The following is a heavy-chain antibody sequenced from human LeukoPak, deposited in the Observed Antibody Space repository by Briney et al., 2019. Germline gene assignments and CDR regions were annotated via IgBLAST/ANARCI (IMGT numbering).Heavy chain of an antibody. CDR2: IRYDGSKQ. V-gene: IGHV3-30*02. D-gene: IGHD1-1*01. CDR1: AFTFTSYG. CDR3: AKDLWTKQNAPGYFDY. J-gene: IGHJ4*02. Sequence: GGSLRLSCAVSAFTFTSYGMHWVRQAPGKGLEWGAFIRYDGSKQYYIDSVKGRFTVSRDNSKNTLYLQMNNLRAEDTAVYYCAKDLWTKQNAPGYFDYWGQGTLVTVSS.